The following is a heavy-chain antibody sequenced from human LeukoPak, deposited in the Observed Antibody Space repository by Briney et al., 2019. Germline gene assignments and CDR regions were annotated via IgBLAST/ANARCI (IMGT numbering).Heavy chain of an antibody. J-gene: IGHJ4*02. Sequence: SETLSLTCSVSGDSISSGSFYWSWIRQPAGRGLEWIGRIYPSGSTNYNPSLKSRVTISLDTSKNQFPLKLSSVTAADTAVYYCARDVLAAPGTFDYWGQGALVTVSS. CDR1: GDSISSGSFY. CDR2: IYPSGST. D-gene: IGHD6-13*01. CDR3: ARDVLAAPGTFDY. V-gene: IGHV4-61*02.